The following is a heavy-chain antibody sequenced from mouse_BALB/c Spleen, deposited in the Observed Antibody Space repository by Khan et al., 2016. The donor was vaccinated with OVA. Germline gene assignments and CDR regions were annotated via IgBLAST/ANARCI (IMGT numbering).Heavy chain of an antibody. CDR2: ISSGGSYT. Sequence: EVRLVESGGDLVKPGGSLKLSCAASGFTFSTYGMSWVRQTPDKRLEWVATISSGGSYTYYRDSVKGRFTISRDNAKNPLYLQMSSLKSEDTAMYYCARLAYYYNSEGFAYWGQGTLVTVSA. CDR3: ARLAYYYNSEGFAY. V-gene: IGHV5-6*01. CDR1: GFTFSTYG. D-gene: IGHD1-1*02. J-gene: IGHJ3*01.